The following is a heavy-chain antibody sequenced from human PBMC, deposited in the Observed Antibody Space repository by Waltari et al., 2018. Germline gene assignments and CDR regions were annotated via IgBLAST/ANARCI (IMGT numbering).Heavy chain of an antibody. CDR1: GGSFSGYY. Sequence: QVQLQQWGAGLLKPSETLSLTCAVYGGSFSGYYWSWIRQPPGKGLGGIGEINNSGRTNYNPSLKSRVTISVDTSKNQFSLKLSSVTAADTAVYYCARSSDYVHYFDYWGQGTLVTVSS. CDR3: ARSSDYVHYFDY. CDR2: INNSGRT. V-gene: IGHV4-34*01. D-gene: IGHD4-17*01. J-gene: IGHJ4*02.